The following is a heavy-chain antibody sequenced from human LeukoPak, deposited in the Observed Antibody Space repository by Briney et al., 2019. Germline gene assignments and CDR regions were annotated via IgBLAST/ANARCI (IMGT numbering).Heavy chain of an antibody. J-gene: IGHJ4*02. CDR2: SSSSSSTI. CDR3: ARDTAPSGWYYFDY. V-gene: IGHV3-48*01. CDR1: GFTFSSYS. Sequence: GGSLRLSCAASGFTFSSYSMNWVRQAPGKGLEWVSYSSSSSSTIYYADSVEGRFTISRDNAKNSLYLQMNSLRAEDTAVYYCARDTAPSGWYYFDYWGQGALVTVSS. D-gene: IGHD6-13*01.